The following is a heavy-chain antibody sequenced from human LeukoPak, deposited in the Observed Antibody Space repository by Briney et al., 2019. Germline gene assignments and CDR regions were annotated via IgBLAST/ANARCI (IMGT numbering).Heavy chain of an antibody. D-gene: IGHD3-3*01. J-gene: IGHJ3*02. CDR3: ARQRDDFWSGYPAAFDI. CDR1: GGSISSSSYY. V-gene: IGHV4-39*01. Sequence: PSETLSLTCTVSGGSISSSSYYWGWIRQPPGKELEWIGSIYYSGSTYYNPSLKSRVTISVDRSKNQFSLKLSSVTAADTAVYYCARQRDDFWSGYPAAFDIWGQGTMVTVSS. CDR2: IYYSGST.